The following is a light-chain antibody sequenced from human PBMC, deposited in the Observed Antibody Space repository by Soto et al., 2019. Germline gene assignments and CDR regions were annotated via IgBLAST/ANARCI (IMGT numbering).Light chain of an antibody. V-gene: IGLV2-14*01. J-gene: IGLJ2*01. Sequence: QSALTQPASVSGSPGQSITISCTGTSSDVGGYNYVSWYQQHLGQAPKLMIHDVSNRPSGVSNRFSGSKSGNTASLTISGLQPEDEADYYCSSYTSSSTLVFGGGTKVTVL. CDR1: SSDVGGYNY. CDR2: DVS. CDR3: SSYTSSSTLV.